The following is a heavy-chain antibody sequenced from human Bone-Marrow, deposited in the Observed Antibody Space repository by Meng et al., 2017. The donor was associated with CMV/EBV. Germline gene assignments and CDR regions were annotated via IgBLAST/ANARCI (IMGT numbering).Heavy chain of an antibody. CDR3: ARGGQLANY. J-gene: IGHJ4*02. CDR1: GGSISSSSYY. D-gene: IGHD6-13*01. CDR2: IYYSGST. Sequence: GSLRLSCTVSGGSISSSSYYWGWIRQPPGKGLEWIGSIYYSGSTYYNPSLKSRVTISVDTSKNQFSLKLSSVTAADTAVYYCARGGQLANYWGQGPLVTVSS. V-gene: IGHV4-39*07.